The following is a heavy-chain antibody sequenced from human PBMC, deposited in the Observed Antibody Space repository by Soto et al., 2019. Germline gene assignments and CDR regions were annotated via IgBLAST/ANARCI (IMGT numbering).Heavy chain of an antibody. CDR1: GGTFSSDA. CDR2: FVPIFGSV. CDR3: VRSSTVTTEIFDY. D-gene: IGHD4-17*01. Sequence: QVQLVQSGAEVKKPGSSVKVSCKASGGTFSSDAISWVRQAPGQGLEWMGGFVPIFGSVNYAQKFQGRVTVTAYESTSRAYMELSSLRSEDTAVYYCVRSSTVTTEIFDYWGQGTLVTVSS. V-gene: IGHV1-69*12. J-gene: IGHJ4*02.